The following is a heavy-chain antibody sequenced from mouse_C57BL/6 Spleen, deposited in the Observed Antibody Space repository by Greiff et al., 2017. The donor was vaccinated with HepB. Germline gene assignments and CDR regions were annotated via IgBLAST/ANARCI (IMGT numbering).Heavy chain of an antibody. J-gene: IGHJ3*01. CDR1: GYTFTDYE. CDR2: IDPETGGT. D-gene: IGHD2-4*01. V-gene: IGHV1-15*01. CDR3: TRGAYNDYAFWAY. Sequence: VQRVESGAELVRPGASVTLSCKASGYTFTDYEMHWVKQTPVHGLEWIGAIDPETGGTAYNQKFKGKAILTADKSSSTAYMELRSLTSEDSAVYYCTRGAYNDYAFWAYWGQGTLVTVSA.